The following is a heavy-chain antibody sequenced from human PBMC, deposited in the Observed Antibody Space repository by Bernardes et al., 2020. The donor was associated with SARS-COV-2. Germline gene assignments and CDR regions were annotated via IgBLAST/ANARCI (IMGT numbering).Heavy chain of an antibody. Sequence: GGSLRLSCAASGFTFSSYTMNWVRQAPGKGLEWISSISTSSSYISYSDSVRGRFTISRDNAKNSVSLQMNSLRAEDTAVYYCARVDLSNLYYFDYWGQGTPGTVSS. CDR2: ISTSSSYI. CDR1: GFTFSSYT. J-gene: IGHJ4*02. D-gene: IGHD4-4*01. CDR3: ARVDLSNLYYFDY. V-gene: IGHV3-21*06.